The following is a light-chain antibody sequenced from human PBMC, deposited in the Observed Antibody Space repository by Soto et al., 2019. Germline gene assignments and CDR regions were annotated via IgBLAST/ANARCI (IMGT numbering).Light chain of an antibody. CDR1: QSVSSSY. CDR3: QQYGRSPWT. J-gene: IGKJ1*01. Sequence: EIVLTQSPGTLSLSPGEIATLSCRASQSVSSSYLAWYQQKPGQAPRLLIYGASSRASGIPDRFSGSGSGTDFTLTSSRVEPEDFAVYCCQQYGRSPWTFGQGTKVDIK. CDR2: GAS. V-gene: IGKV3-20*01.